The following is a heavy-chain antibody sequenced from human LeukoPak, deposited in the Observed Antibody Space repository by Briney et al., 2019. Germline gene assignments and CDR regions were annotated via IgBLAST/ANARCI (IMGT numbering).Heavy chain of an antibody. CDR1: GYTFTSYD. CDR3: ARTNYDFWSGYNDHWFDP. D-gene: IGHD3-3*01. J-gene: IGHJ5*02. CDR2: MNPDVGNT. V-gene: IGHV1-8*01. Sequence: ASVKVSCKASGYTFTSYDISWVRQATGQGLEWMGWMNPDVGNTGYAQTFQGRVTMTRNTSISTAYMELRSLRSDDTAVYYCARTNYDFWSGYNDHWFDPWGQGTLVTVSS.